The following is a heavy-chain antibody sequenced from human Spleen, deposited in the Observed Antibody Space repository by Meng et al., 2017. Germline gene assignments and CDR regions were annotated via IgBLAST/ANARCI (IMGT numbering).Heavy chain of an antibody. CDR3: AREFYGSGSYYHPPAYFDY. J-gene: IGHJ4*02. Sequence: ASVKVSCKASGYTFTSYGISWVRQAPGQGLEWMGWISTDNGNTNYAQKFQGRVTMTTDTSTSTAYMELRSLRSDDTAVYYCAREFYGSGSYYHPPAYFDYWGQGTLVTVSS. D-gene: IGHD3-10*01. CDR1: GYTFTSYG. V-gene: IGHV1-18*01. CDR2: ISTDNGNT.